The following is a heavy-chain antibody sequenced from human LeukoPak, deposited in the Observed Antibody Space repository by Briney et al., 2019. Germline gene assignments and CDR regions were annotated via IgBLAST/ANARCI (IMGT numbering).Heavy chain of an antibody. D-gene: IGHD2-2*02. CDR3: AREVPAAIGGWLDP. Sequence: SETLSLTCTVSGGSISSSSYYWSWIRQPPGKGLEWIGRIYTSGSTNYNPSLKSRVTMSVDTSKNQFSLKLSSVTAADTAVYYCAREVPAAIGGWLDPWGQGTLVTVSS. J-gene: IGHJ5*02. CDR2: IYTSGST. V-gene: IGHV4-61*02. CDR1: GGSISSSSYY.